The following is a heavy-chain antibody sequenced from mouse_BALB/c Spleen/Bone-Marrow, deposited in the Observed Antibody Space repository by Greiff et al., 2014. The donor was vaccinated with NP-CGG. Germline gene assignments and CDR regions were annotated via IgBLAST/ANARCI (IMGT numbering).Heavy chain of an antibody. J-gene: IGHJ2*01. CDR1: ENKFPSNK. CDR3: ARHYDGYFDY. D-gene: IGHD2-3*01. V-gene: IGHV5-2*01. Sequence: EVKLVESGGGLVQPGEPLNLPCESNENKFPSNKMLWVRKPPGKGLGLVAASNSDGGSTYYPDTMERRFIISRDNTKKTLYLQMSSLRSEDTALYYCARHYDGYFDYWGQGTTLTVSS. CDR2: SNSDGGST.